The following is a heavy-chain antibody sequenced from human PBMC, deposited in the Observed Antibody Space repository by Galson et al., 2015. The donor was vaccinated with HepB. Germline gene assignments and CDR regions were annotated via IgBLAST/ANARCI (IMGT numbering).Heavy chain of an antibody. D-gene: IGHD2-21*02. CDR1: GFTFSSFG. Sequence: SLRLSCAASGFTFSSFGMHWVRQASGKGLEWVAVISYAGDNKYYAESVKGRFTISRDNFKNTLDLQMDSLRIEDTAVYYCGKDVRRVTEYMHGHSYFGLDVWGLGTTVSVSS. V-gene: IGHV3-30*18. J-gene: IGHJ6*02. CDR2: ISYAGDNK. CDR3: GKDVRRVTEYMHGHSYFGLDV.